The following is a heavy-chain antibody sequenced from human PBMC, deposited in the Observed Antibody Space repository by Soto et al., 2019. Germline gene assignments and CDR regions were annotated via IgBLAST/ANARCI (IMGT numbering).Heavy chain of an antibody. V-gene: IGHV4-39*01. D-gene: IGHD2-2*01. Sequence: QLQLQESGPGLVKPSETLSLTCTVSCGSISSSSYYWGWIRQPPGKGLEWIGSIYYSGSTYYNPSLKSRVTISVDTSKNQSSMKLSSVTDADAAVYCCARQDIVVVPAATSCDYWGQGTLVTVSS. CDR3: ARQDIVVVPAATSCDY. J-gene: IGHJ4*02. CDR1: CGSISSSSYY. CDR2: IYYSGST.